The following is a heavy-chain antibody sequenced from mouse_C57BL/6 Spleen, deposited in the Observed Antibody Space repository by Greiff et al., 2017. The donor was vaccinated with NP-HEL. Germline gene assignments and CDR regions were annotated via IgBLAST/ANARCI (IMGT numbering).Heavy chain of an antibody. D-gene: IGHD1-1*01. V-gene: IGHV1-26*01. Sequence: VQLQQSGPELVKPGASVKISCKASGYTFTDYYMNWVKQSHGKSLEWIGDINPNNGGTSYNQKFKGKATLTVDKSSSTAYMELRSLTSEDSAVYYCARKGYYYGSSSFDYWGQGTTLTVSS. J-gene: IGHJ2*01. CDR3: ARKGYYYGSSSFDY. CDR1: GYTFTDYY. CDR2: INPNNGGT.